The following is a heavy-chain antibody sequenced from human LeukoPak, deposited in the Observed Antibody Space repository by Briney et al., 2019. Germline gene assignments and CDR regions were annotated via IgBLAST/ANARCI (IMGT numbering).Heavy chain of an antibody. Sequence: PSETLSLTCTVSGGSISSGDYYWSWIRQPPGKGLEWIGYIYYSGSTYYNPSLKSRVTISVDTSKNQFSLKLSSVTAADTAVYYCARRIWFGELWSDYWGQGTLVTVSS. CDR2: IYYSGST. CDR3: ARRIWFGELWSDY. CDR1: GGSISSGDYY. J-gene: IGHJ4*02. D-gene: IGHD3-10*01. V-gene: IGHV4-30-4*08.